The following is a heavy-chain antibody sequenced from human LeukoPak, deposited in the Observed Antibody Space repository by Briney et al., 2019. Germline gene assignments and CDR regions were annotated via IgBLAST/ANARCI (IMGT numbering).Heavy chain of an antibody. CDR2: IYTSGST. CDR3: ARGVRTGGGYYYYMDV. V-gene: IGHV4-4*07. J-gene: IGHJ6*03. D-gene: IGHD1-14*01. CDR1: AGSIISYY. Sequence: PSETLSLTCTLNAGSIISYYWSWIRQPAGKGLEWIGRIYTSGSTNYNPSLKSRVTMSVDTSKNQFSLKLSSVTAADTAVYYCARGVRTGGGYYYYMDVWGKGTTVTVSS.